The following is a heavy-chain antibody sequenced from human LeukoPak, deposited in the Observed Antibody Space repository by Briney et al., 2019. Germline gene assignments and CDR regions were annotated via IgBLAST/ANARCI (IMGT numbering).Heavy chain of an antibody. CDR3: ARTYSSSWPYYGMDV. V-gene: IGHV4-59*01. CDR1: GGSISNYH. J-gene: IGHJ6*02. CDR2: IYYSGST. Sequence: SETLSLTCTVSGGSISNYHWSWIRQPPGKGLEWIGYIYYSGSTNYNPSLKSRVTISVDTSKNQFSLKLSSETAADTAVYYCARTYSSSWPYYGMDVWGQGTTVTVSS. D-gene: IGHD6-13*01.